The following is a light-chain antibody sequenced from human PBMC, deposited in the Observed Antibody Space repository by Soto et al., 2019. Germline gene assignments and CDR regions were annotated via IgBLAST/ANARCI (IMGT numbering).Light chain of an antibody. CDR3: KQYNNYGSCT. Sequence: DIQMTQSPSTLSASVGDRVTITCRASQGISSWLAWYQQKPGKAPKLLIYKASTLESGDPSRFSGSGSGTKLTNTISSQQPDDFATNYCKQYNNYGSCTFVQGTKMEIK. CDR2: KAS. V-gene: IGKV1-5*03. CDR1: QGISSW. J-gene: IGKJ1*01.